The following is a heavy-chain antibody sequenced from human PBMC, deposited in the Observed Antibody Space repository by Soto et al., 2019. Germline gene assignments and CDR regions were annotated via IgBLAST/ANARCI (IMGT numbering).Heavy chain of an antibody. Sequence: SETLSLTCTVSGGSISSYYWSWIQQPPGKGLEWIGYIYYSGSTNYNPSLKSRVTISVDTSKNQFSLKLSSVTAADTAVYYCARARGYSYGPNFDYWGQGTLVTVSS. D-gene: IGHD5-18*01. CDR2: IYYSGST. J-gene: IGHJ4*02. V-gene: IGHV4-59*01. CDR1: GGSISSYY. CDR3: ARARGYSYGPNFDY.